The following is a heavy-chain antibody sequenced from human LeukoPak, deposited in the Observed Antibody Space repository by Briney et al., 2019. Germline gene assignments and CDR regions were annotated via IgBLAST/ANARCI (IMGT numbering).Heavy chain of an antibody. J-gene: IGHJ4*02. Sequence: SDTLSLTCSVSGGSITPYYWTWIRQPPGQGLEWIGYIFYSGSTNYNSSLKSRVTISVDASKNQFSLKVSSVTAADTAVYYCARSASAMAPFDSWGQGTLVTVSS. CDR1: GGSITPYY. CDR2: IFYSGST. V-gene: IGHV4-59*07. D-gene: IGHD5-18*01. CDR3: ARSASAMAPFDS.